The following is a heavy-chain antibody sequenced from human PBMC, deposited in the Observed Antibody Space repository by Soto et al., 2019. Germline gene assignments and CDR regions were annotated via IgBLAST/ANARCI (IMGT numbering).Heavy chain of an antibody. Sequence: GGALRLSCAASGFIFDDYTMHWVRQAPGKGLEWVSRINSDGSSTSYADSVKGRFTISRDNAKNTLYLQMNSLRAEDTAVYYCASPSYESSGYYFDYWCQGTLDNVSS. D-gene: IGHD3-22*01. J-gene: IGHJ4*02. CDR1: GFIFDDYT. V-gene: IGHV3-74*01. CDR3: ASPSYESSGYYFDY. CDR2: INSDGSST.